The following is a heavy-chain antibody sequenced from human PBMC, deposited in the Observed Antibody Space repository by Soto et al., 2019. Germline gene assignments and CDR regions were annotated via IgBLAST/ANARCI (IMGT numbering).Heavy chain of an antibody. CDR1: GFSLSTDGVG. CDR2: IYWDDDQ. Sequence: QITLKESGPTLVKPTQTLTLTCTFSGFSLSTDGVGVGWIRQPPGKALEWLALIYWDDDQRYSPSLKTRLTIPMYTSKNPVVFTMTNMDPVDTATYYCAHAYGGTSWPNDAFDVWGQGTVVTVSS. D-gene: IGHD2-2*01. J-gene: IGHJ3*01. V-gene: IGHV2-5*02. CDR3: AHAYGGTSWPNDAFDV.